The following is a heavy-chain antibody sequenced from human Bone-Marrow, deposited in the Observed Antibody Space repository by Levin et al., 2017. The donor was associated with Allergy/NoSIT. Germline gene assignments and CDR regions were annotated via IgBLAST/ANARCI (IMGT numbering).Heavy chain of an antibody. J-gene: IGHJ4*02. D-gene: IGHD7-27*01. CDR2: ITWNRGKK. CDR1: GFTVDDYA. V-gene: IGHV3-9*01. Sequence: LSLTCAVSGFTVDDYAMHWVRQAPGKGLEWVSGITWNRGKKDYADSVMGRFTISRDSVKNSLYLEMNSLRGEDTALYYCVKDISGVGSNFDHWGQGTLVTVSS. CDR3: VKDISGVGSNFDH.